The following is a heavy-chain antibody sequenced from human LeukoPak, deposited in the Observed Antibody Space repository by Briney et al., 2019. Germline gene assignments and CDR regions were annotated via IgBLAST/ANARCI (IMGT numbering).Heavy chain of an antibody. V-gene: IGHV3-33*01. CDR1: GFTFSSYG. CDR3: ARDSLYGVVDY. Sequence: GGSLRLSCAASGFTFSSYGMHWVRQAPGKGLEWVAVIWYDGSNKYYADSVKGRFTISRDNSKNTLYLQMNSLRAEDTAVYYCARDSLYGVVDYWGQGTLVTVSS. D-gene: IGHD4-17*01. J-gene: IGHJ4*02. CDR2: IWYDGSNK.